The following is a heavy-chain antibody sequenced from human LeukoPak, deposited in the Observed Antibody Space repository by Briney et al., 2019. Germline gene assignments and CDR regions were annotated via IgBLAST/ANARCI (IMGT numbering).Heavy chain of an antibody. CDR1: GFTFSSYG. CDR2: ISGSGGST. Sequence: GRSLRLSCAASGFTFSSYGMHWVRQAPGKGLEWVSAISGSGGSTYYADSVKGRFTISRDNSKNTLYLQMNSLRAEDTAVYYCAKEGASYDYVWGSYRYKAYFDYWGQGTLVTVSS. V-gene: IGHV3-23*01. D-gene: IGHD3-16*02. J-gene: IGHJ4*02. CDR3: AKEGASYDYVWGSYRYKAYFDY.